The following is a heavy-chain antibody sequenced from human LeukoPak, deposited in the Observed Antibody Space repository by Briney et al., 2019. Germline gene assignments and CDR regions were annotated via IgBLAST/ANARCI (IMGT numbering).Heavy chain of an antibody. CDR1: GYTFTSYG. Sequence: GASVKVSCKASGYTFTSYGISWVRQAPGQRLEWMGWINAGNGNTKYSQKFQGRVTITRDTSASTAYMELSSLRSEDTAVYYCARDGMEEYYFDYWGQGTLVTVSS. CDR3: ARDGMEEYYFDY. V-gene: IGHV1-3*01. D-gene: IGHD1-1*01. CDR2: INAGNGNT. J-gene: IGHJ4*02.